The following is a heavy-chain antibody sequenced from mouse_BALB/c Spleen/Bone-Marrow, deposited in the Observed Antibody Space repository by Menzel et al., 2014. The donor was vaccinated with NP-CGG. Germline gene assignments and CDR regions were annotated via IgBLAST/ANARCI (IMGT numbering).Heavy chain of an antibody. J-gene: IGHJ2*01. CDR2: INPDTSTI. CDR1: GFDFSRYW. V-gene: IGHV4-1*02. CDR3: ARQGYYGSSDY. Sequence: VQLNQSGGGLVQPGGSLKLSCAASGFDFSRYWMSLVRQAPGKGLEWIGEINPDTSTINYTPSLKDKFIIPRDNAKNTLYLQMSKVRSEDTSLYYCARQGYYGSSDYWGQGPPLSVTS. D-gene: IGHD1-1*01.